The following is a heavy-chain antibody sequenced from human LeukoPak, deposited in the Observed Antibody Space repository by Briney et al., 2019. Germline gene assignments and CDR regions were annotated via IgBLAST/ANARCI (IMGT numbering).Heavy chain of an antibody. CDR2: ISYDGSNR. CDR1: GFTFSSFA. Sequence: PGRSLTLSCAASGFTFSSFALEWVRQAPGKGLDWVAVISYDGSNRYYADSVKGRFTVSRDNSKNTLYLQMNSLRPEDTAVYYCAGRRRDGSISEAFDIWGQGTMVTVSS. CDR3: AGRRRDGSISEAFDI. J-gene: IGHJ3*02. D-gene: IGHD5-24*01. V-gene: IGHV3-30*04.